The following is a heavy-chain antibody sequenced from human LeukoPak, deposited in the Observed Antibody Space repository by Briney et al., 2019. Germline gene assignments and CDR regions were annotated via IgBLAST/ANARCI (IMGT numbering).Heavy chain of an antibody. CDR1: GGSFSGYY. CDR3: ARDSSGWFMSGMDV. Sequence: PSETLSLTCAVYGGSFSGYYWSWIRQPPVKGLEWIGEINHSGSTNYNPSLKSRVTISVDTSKNQFSLKLSSVTAADTAVYYCARDSSGWFMSGMDVWGQGTTVTVSS. V-gene: IGHV4-34*01. CDR2: INHSGST. J-gene: IGHJ6*02. D-gene: IGHD6-19*01.